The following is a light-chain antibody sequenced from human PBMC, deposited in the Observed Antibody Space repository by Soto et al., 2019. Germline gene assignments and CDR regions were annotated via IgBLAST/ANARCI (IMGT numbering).Light chain of an antibody. CDR1: SSNIGSNS. V-gene: IGLV1-51*01. J-gene: IGLJ2*01. CDR2: DNH. CDR3: GTWDSSLSAVV. Sequence: QSALTQPPSVSAAPGQKVTISCSGNSSNIGSNSVSWYQQLPGAAPKLLIYDNHNRPSGIPDRFSGSKSGTSATLGITGLQTGDEAYYYCGTWDSSLSAVVFGGGTKLTVL.